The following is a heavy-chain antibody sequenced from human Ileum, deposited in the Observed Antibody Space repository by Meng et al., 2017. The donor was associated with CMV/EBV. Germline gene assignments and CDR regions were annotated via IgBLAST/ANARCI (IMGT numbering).Heavy chain of an antibody. Sequence: GGSLRPSCAASGFTFSDYYMSWIRQTPGKGLEWVSYISSSGSTIYYADSVKGRFTISRDNARNSLYLQMNSLGAEDTAMYYCARVAVYNFWSGYYCDYWGQGTLVTVSS. D-gene: IGHD3-3*01. CDR3: ARVAVYNFWSGYYCDY. CDR1: GFTFSDYY. J-gene: IGHJ4*02. CDR2: ISSSGSTI. V-gene: IGHV3-11*04.